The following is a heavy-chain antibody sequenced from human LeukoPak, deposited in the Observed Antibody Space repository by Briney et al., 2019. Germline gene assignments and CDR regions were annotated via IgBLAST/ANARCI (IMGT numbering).Heavy chain of an antibody. J-gene: IGHJ4*02. CDR3: ARESLYGDYSYFDY. CDR2: IYYSGST. V-gene: IGHV4-59*01. Sequence: PSETLSLTCTVSGGSISSYYWSWIRQPPGKGLEWIGYIYYSGSTNYNPSLKSRVTISVDTSKNQLSLKLSSVTAADTAVYYCARESLYGDYSYFDYWGQGTLVTVSS. D-gene: IGHD4-17*01. CDR1: GGSISSYY.